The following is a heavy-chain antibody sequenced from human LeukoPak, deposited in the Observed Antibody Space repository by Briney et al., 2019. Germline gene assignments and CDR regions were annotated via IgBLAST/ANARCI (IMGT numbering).Heavy chain of an antibody. D-gene: IGHD6-6*01. V-gene: IGHV4-59*01. CDR1: GDSITSNY. CDR3: ARESSTSQTNLFDY. J-gene: IGHJ4*02. Sequence: PSESLSLNCTVSGDSITSNYWSWIRQPPGKGLEWIGYLRYGGNTNHNSSLKSRITISLDTSKNQFSLRLSSVTAADTAIYYCARESSTSQTNLFDYWGQGTLVTVSS. CDR2: LRYGGNT.